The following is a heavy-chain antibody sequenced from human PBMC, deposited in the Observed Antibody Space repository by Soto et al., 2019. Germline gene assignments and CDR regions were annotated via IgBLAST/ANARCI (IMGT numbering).Heavy chain of an antibody. Sequence: SVKVSCKASGGTFSSYAISWVRQAPGQGLEWMGGIIPIFGTANYAQKFQGRVTITADESTSTAYMELSSLRSEDTAVYYCARDVAAAGRLCWFDPWGQGTLVTVSS. CDR1: GGTFSSYA. CDR2: IIPIFGTA. D-gene: IGHD6-13*01. J-gene: IGHJ5*02. V-gene: IGHV1-69*13. CDR3: ARDVAAAGRLCWFDP.